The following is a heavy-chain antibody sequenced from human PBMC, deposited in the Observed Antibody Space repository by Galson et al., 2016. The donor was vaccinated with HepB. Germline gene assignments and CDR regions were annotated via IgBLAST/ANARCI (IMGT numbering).Heavy chain of an antibody. D-gene: IGHD1-26*01. CDR1: GFSVSNNY. Sequence: LRLSCAASGFSVSNNYMSWVRQPPGKGLEWVSIIYSGGATYYAVSVEGRFTISRDNSKNTLYLQMNSLRGEDTAVCFCARDKGIVGGHEFWGQGTLVTVSS. V-gene: IGHV3-53*01. CDR2: IYSGGAT. J-gene: IGHJ4*02. CDR3: ARDKGIVGGHEF.